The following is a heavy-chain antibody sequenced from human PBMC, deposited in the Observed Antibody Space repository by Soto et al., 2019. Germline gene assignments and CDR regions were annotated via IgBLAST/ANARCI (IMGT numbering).Heavy chain of an antibody. J-gene: IGHJ4*02. CDR3: ARDLRYCSSTSCYAFGY. Sequence: GGSLRLSCAASGFTFSSYGMHWVRQAPGKGLEWVAVISYDGSNKYYADSVKGRFTISRDNSKNTLYLQMNSLRAGDTAVYYCARDLRYCSSTSCYAFGYWGQGT. CDR2: ISYDGSNK. D-gene: IGHD2-2*01. V-gene: IGHV3-30*03. CDR1: GFTFSSYG.